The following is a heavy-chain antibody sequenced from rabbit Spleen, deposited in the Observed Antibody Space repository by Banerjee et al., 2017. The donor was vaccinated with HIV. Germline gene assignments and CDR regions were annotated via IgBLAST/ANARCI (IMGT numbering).Heavy chain of an antibody. CDR3: ARDTGDVTGGSGYFNL. CDR2: IYTGSPRYT. Sequence: QSLEESGGDLVKPGTSLTLTCTASGFSFSSSYWICWVRQAPGKGLEWIACIYTGSPRYTYYASWVNGRLTISKTSSTTVDLQMTSLTAADTATYFCARDTGDVTGGSGYFNLWGPGTLVTVS. V-gene: IGHV1S40*01. D-gene: IGHD1-1*01. J-gene: IGHJ4*01. CDR1: GFSFSSSYW.